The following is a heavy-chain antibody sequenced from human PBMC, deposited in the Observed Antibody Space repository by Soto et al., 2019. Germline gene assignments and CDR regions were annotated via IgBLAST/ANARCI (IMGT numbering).Heavy chain of an antibody. J-gene: IGHJ4*02. V-gene: IGHV3-30*03. D-gene: IGHD3-10*01. CDR2: ISYDGSNK. Sequence: QVQLVESGGGVVQPGRSLRLSCAASGFTFSSYGMHWVRQAPGKGLEWVAVISYDGSNKYYADSVKGRFTIYRDNSKNTLYLQMNSLRAEDTAVYYCAGEVASGYWGQGTLVTVSS. CDR1: GFTFSSYG. CDR3: AGEVASGY.